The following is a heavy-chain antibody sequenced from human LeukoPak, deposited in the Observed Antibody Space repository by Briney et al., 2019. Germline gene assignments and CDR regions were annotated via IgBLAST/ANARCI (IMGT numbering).Heavy chain of an antibody. CDR2: FDPEDGET. D-gene: IGHD5-12*01. CDR3: ATAGGYDLYYFDY. J-gene: IGHJ4*02. V-gene: IGHV1-24*01. Sequence: ASVKVSFTVSGYTLTELSMHWVRQAPGKGIEWMGGFDPEDGETIYAQKFQGRVTMTEDTSTDTAYMELSSLRSEDTAVYYCATAGGYDLYYFDYWGQGTLVTVSS. CDR1: GYTLTELS.